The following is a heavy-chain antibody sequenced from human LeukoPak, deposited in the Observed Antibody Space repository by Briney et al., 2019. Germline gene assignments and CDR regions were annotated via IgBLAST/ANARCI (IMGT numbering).Heavy chain of an antibody. CDR3: AREGGIYSYGHGRFDY. V-gene: IGHV3-7*01. Sequence: PGGSLRLSCAASGFTFTTYWMSWVRQAPGKGPEGVANIKEDGSDKYYVDSVKGRFTISRDNAKNSLYLQMNSLRAEDTAVYYCAREGGIYSYGHGRFDYWGQGTLVTVSS. D-gene: IGHD5-18*01. J-gene: IGHJ4*02. CDR2: IKEDGSDK. CDR1: GFTFTTYW.